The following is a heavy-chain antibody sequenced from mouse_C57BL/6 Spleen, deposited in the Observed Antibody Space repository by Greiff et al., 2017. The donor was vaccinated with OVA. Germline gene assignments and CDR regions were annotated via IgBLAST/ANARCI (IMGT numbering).Heavy chain of an antibody. J-gene: IGHJ4*01. Sequence: QVQLKESDAELVKPGASVKISCKASGYAFSSSWMNWVKQRPGKGLEWIGRIYPGDGDTNYNGKFKGKATLTADKSSSTAYMQLSSLTSEDSAVYFCARSYSNYAMDYWGQGTSVTVSS. CDR3: ARSYSNYAMDY. D-gene: IGHD2-5*01. CDR1: GYAFSSSW. V-gene: IGHV1-82*01. CDR2: IYPGDGDT.